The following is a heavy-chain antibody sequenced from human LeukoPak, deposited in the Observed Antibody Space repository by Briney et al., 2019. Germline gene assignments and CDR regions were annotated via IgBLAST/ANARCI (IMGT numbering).Heavy chain of an antibody. D-gene: IGHD3-22*01. Sequence: GGSLRLFCIASGVIFSSYDMHGVRRATAKGLEDVSGIHMTGDTYYADSVTGQFTISREHAKISLYIQMIRLRAGATAVYYCVRGRGYYDGRGYIKNVPFDIWGQGTTVSVSS. V-gene: IGHV3-13*01. CDR1: GVIFSSYD. J-gene: IGHJ3*02. CDR3: VRGRGYYDGRGYIKNVPFDI. CDR2: IHMTGDT.